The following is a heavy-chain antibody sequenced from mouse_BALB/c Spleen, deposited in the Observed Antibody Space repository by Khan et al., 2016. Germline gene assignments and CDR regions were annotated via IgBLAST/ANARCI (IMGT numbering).Heavy chain of an antibody. J-gene: IGHJ4*01. CDR1: GFTFSSYG. D-gene: IGHD1-1*01. Sequence: EVELVESGGGLVKPGGSLKLSCAASGFTFSSYGMSWVRQTPEKRLEWVATISGGGSYTYYPDSVKGRFTISRDNAKNNLYLQMSSLRSEDTALSYCATNYGSSYPDYWGQGTSVTVSS. CDR3: ATNYGSSYPDY. V-gene: IGHV5-9-2*01. CDR2: ISGGGSYT.